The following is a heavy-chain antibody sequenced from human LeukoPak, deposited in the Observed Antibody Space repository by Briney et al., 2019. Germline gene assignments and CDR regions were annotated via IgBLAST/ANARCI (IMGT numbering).Heavy chain of an antibody. D-gene: IGHD6-19*01. CDR1: SGSISSSNYY. CDR2: IYYSGST. V-gene: IGHV4-39*07. J-gene: IGHJ4*02. Sequence: SETLSLTCIVSSGSISSSNYYWGWIRQPPGKGLEWIGSIYYSGSTYYNPSLKSRVNISIDTSKKNFSLNLSSVTAADTAVYYCARINGWSGAQYYFDSWGQGTLVTVSS. CDR3: ARINGWSGAQYYFDS.